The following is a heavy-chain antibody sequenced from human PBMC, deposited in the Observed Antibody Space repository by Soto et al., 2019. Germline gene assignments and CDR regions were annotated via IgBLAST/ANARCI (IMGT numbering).Heavy chain of an antibody. J-gene: IGHJ5*02. CDR3: ARDLRSYFWSGDKNWFDP. Sequence: QVQLQESGPGLVKPSQTLSLTCTVSGGSISSGGYYWSWIRQHPGKGLEWIGYIYYSGSTYYNPSLKSRVTISVVTSKNQFSLKLSSVTAADTAVYYCARDLRSYFWSGDKNWFDPWGQGTLVTVSS. V-gene: IGHV4-31*03. CDR1: GGSISSGGYY. D-gene: IGHD3-3*01. CDR2: IYYSGST.